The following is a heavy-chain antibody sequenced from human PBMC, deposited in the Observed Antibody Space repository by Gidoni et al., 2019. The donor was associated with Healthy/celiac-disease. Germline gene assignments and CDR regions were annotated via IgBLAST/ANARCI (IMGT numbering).Heavy chain of an antibody. Sequence: EVQLVESGGGLVQPGRSLRLSCAASGFTFDDYAMHWVRQAPGKGLEWVSGISWNSGSIGYADSVKGRFTISRDNAKNSLYLQMNSLRAEDTALYYCAKDTVYSGRGYFDYWGQGTLVTVSS. V-gene: IGHV3-9*01. J-gene: IGHJ4*02. CDR2: ISWNSGSI. CDR1: GFTFDDYA. CDR3: AKDTVYSGRGYFDY. D-gene: IGHD1-26*01.